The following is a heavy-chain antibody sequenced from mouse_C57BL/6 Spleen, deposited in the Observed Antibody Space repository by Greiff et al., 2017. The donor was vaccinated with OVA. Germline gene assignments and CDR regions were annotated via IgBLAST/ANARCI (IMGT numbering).Heavy chain of an antibody. CDR1: GYTFTDYN. Sequence: EVQLQESGPELVKPGSSVKLSCKASGYTFTDYNMHWVKQSHIQSLEWIGNINPSNSGTHYNQKFKGKATLTVNKSSSTAYMELRSLTSEDSAVYYCARKGYDIVLFAYWGQGTLLTVSA. CDR3: ARKGYDIVLFAY. D-gene: IGHD2-12*01. CDR2: INPSNSGT. J-gene: IGHJ3*01. V-gene: IGHV1-22*01.